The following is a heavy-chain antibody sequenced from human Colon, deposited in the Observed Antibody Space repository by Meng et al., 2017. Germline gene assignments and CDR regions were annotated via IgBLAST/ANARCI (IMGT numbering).Heavy chain of an antibody. CDR1: GFTFSDYD. V-gene: IGHV3-33*07. Sequence: GGSLRPSCAASGFTFSDYDMYWVRQAPGKGPEWISVIWNDGSHKFYADSVKGRFTISRDNSKNTLYLEMSSLRVDDTAVYSCARGWGGLPLADPAHWHNYFDPWGQGTVVTVSS. CDR2: IWNDGSHK. D-gene: IGHD3-16*01. CDR3: ARGWGGLPLADPAHWHNYFDP. J-gene: IGHJ5*02.